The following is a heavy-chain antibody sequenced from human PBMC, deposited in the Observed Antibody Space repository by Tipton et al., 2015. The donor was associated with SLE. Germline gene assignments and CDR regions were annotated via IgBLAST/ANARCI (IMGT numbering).Heavy chain of an antibody. J-gene: IGHJ4*02. Sequence: SLRLSCTTSGFTFGQYAMDWVRQAPGKGPEWVGRSRNKANSYTTEYAASVKGRFTISRDDSKNSPYLQMNSLKTEDTAVYYCARGRGIAVTGDFDFWGQGTLVTVSS. V-gene: IGHV3-72*01. CDR3: ARGRGIAVTGDFDF. CDR2: SRNKANSYTT. D-gene: IGHD6-19*01. CDR1: GFTFGQYA.